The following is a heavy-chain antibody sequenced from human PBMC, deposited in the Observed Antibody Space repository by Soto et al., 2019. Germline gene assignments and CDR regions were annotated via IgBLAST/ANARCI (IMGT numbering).Heavy chain of an antibody. CDR1: GGSFSGYY. V-gene: IGHV4-34*01. CDR2: INHSGST. J-gene: IGHJ6*02. Sequence: PSETLSLTCAVYGGSFSGYYWSWIRQPPGKGLEWIGEINHSGSTNYNPSLKSRVTISVDTSKNQFSLKLSSVTAADTAVYYCARGISQETLYVYYYGMDVWGQGTTVTVSS. D-gene: IGHD3-16*01. CDR3: ARGISQETLYVYYYGMDV.